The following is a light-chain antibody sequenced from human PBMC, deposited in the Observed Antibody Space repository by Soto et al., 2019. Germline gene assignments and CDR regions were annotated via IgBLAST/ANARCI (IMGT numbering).Light chain of an antibody. Sequence: QMTQSPSTLSASVGDIVTITCRASQSISSWLAWYQQKTGKAPKLLINKASSLESGVPSRFSGSGYGTEFNLTISSLQXDDFATYYCQQYYSYPWTFGQGTKVDIK. CDR3: QQYYSYPWT. J-gene: IGKJ1*01. V-gene: IGKV1-5*03. CDR2: KAS. CDR1: QSISSW.